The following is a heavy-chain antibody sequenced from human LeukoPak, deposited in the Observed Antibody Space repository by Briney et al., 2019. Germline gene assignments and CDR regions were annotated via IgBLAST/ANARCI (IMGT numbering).Heavy chain of an antibody. Sequence: GGSLRLSCAASGFTVSSNYMSWVRQAPGKGLEWVSVIYSGGSTYYADSVKGRFTISRDNSKNTLYLQMNSLRAEDTAVYYCARENSGSRTNYFDYWGQGTLVTVSS. D-gene: IGHD1-26*01. J-gene: IGHJ4*02. V-gene: IGHV3-66*01. CDR2: IYSGGST. CDR1: GFTVSSNY. CDR3: ARENSGSRTNYFDY.